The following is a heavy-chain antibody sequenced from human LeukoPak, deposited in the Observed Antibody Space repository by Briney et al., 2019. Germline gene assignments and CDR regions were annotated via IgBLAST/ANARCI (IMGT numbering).Heavy chain of an antibody. V-gene: IGHV4-61*08. CDR3: ARVHTQAHDYVWGSYRPEYYFDY. D-gene: IGHD3-16*02. CDR2: IYYSGST. CDR1: GGSVSSGGYY. Sequence: PSETLSLTCTVSGGSVSSGGYYWSWIRQPPGKGLEWIGYIYYSGSTNYNPSLKSRVTISVDTSKNQFSLKLSSVTAADTAVYYCARVHTQAHDYVWGSYRPEYYFDYWGQGTLVTVSS. J-gene: IGHJ4*02.